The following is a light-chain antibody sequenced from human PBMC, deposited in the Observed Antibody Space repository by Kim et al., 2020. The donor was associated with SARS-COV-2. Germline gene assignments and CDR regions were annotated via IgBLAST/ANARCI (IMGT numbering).Light chain of an antibody. CDR2: QDS. J-gene: IGLJ2*01. CDR1: KLGDKY. V-gene: IGLV3-1*01. Sequence: SVSTGQTASITCAGDKLGDKYACWYQQKPGQSPVLVIYQDSKRPSGIPERFSGSNSGNTATLTISGTQAMDEADYNCQAWDSSTVVFGGGTQLTVL. CDR3: QAWDSSTVV.